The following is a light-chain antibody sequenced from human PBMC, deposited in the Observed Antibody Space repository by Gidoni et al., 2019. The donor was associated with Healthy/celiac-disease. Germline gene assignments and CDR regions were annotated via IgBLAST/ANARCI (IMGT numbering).Light chain of an antibody. CDR1: QSLLHSNGYNY. CDR3: MQALQTRT. V-gene: IGKV2-28*01. Sequence: DIVMTQSPLSLPVTPGEPASISCRSSQSLLHSNGYNYLDWYLPKPGQSPQLLIYLGSNRASGVPDRFSGSGSGTDFTLKISRVEAEDVGVYYCMQALQTRTFXQXTKVEIK. J-gene: IGKJ1*01. CDR2: LGS.